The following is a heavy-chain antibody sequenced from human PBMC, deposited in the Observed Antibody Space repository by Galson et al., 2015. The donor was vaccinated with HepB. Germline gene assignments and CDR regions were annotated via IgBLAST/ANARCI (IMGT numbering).Heavy chain of an antibody. V-gene: IGHV3-23*01. CDR2: VTGSVGSA. J-gene: IGHJ3*02. Sequence: SLRLSCAASGFTFRDYAMSWVRQAPGKGLEWVSSVTGSVGSAYYADSVKGRFTISRDNSKNTLCPQMSSLRVEDTAVDYCAKPVTKGGVNGPFDIWGQGTKVTVSS. CDR3: AKPVTKGGVNGPFDI. CDR1: GFTFRDYA. D-gene: IGHD3-16*01.